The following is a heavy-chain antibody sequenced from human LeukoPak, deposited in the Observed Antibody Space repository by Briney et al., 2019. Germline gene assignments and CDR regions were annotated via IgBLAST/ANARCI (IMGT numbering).Heavy chain of an antibody. Sequence: SETLSLTCTVSGGSISSSSYYWGWIRQPPGKGLEWIGSIYYSGSTYYNPSLKSRVTISVDTSKNQFSLKLSSVTAADTAMYYCARRSVAGQNFDYWGQGTLVTVSS. J-gene: IGHJ4*02. CDR1: GGSISSSSYY. D-gene: IGHD6-19*01. CDR3: ARRSVAGQNFDY. CDR2: IYYSGST. V-gene: IGHV4-39*01.